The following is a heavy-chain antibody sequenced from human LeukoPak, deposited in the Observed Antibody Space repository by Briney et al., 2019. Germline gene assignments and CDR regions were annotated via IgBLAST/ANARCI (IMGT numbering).Heavy chain of an antibody. V-gene: IGHV4-34*01. CDR2: IYYSGST. CDR1: GGSFSGYY. CDR3: ATNEGYSSGWYGVGVGY. J-gene: IGHJ4*02. Sequence: PSETLSLTCAVYGGSFSGYYWSWIRQPPGKGLEWIGSIYYSGSTYYNPSLKSRVTISVDTSKNQFSLKLSSVTAADTAVYYCATNEGYSSGWYGVGVGYWGQGTLVTVSS. D-gene: IGHD6-19*01.